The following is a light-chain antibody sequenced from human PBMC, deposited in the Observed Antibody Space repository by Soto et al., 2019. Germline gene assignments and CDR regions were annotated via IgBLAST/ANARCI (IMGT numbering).Light chain of an antibody. CDR2: DNN. CDR1: SSNIGNNY. V-gene: IGLV1-51*01. Sequence: QSVLTQPPSVSAAPGQKVTNSCSGSSSNIGNNYVSWYQQLPGTAPKLLIYDNNKRPSGIPDRFSGSKSGTSATLGITGLQTGDEADYYCGTWDSSLSVYVFGTGTKVTVL. J-gene: IGLJ1*01. CDR3: GTWDSSLSVYV.